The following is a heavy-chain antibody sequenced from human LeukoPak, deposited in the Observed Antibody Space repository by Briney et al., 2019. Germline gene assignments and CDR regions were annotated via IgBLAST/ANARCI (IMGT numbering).Heavy chain of an antibody. J-gene: IGHJ6*03. CDR1: GFTFSSYG. Sequence: GGSLRRSRAASGFTFSSYGMHWVRQAPGKGLEWVAVIWYGGSNKYYADSVKGGFTISRDNSKNTLYLQMNSLRAEDTAVYYCAKDVADSSSPGDYYYYYMDVWGKGTTVTVSS. V-gene: IGHV3-30*02. CDR3: AKDVADSSSPGDYYYYYMDV. CDR2: IWYGGSNK. D-gene: IGHD6-6*01.